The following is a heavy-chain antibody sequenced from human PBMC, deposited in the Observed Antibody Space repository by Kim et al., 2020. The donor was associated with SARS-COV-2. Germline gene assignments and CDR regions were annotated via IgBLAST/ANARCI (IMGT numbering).Heavy chain of an antibody. J-gene: IGHJ4*02. V-gene: IGHV4-59*01. D-gene: IGHD1-26*01. CDR2: INHGGSS. Sequence: SETLSLTCSVSGGSMWSYYWSWIRQPPGKGLEWIGYINHGGSSNYSPSLKSRVAMSVDTSKNQFSLKMSSVTAADTAVYYCARSVGAAPFSFFWGQGTLVIVSS. CDR1: GGSMWSYY. CDR3: ARSVGAAPFSFF.